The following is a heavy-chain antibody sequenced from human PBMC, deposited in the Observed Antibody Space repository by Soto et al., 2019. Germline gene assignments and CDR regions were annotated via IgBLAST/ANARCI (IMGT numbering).Heavy chain of an antibody. D-gene: IGHD3-3*01. V-gene: IGHV1-18*01. CDR3: ARDGQITFFGGIGVVIIGDFDY. CDR1: GYTFTSYG. Sequence: GASVKVSCKASGYTFTSYGISWVRQAPGQGLEWMGWISAYNGNTNYAQKLQGRVTMTTDTSTSTAYMELRSLRSDDTAVYYCARDGQITFFGGIGVVIIGDFDYWGQGTLVTVSS. J-gene: IGHJ4*02. CDR2: ISAYNGNT.